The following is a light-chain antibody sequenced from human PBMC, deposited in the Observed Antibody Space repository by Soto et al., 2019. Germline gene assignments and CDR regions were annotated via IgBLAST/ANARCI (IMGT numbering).Light chain of an antibody. J-gene: IGKJ1*01. V-gene: IGKV1-39*01. CDR1: QSISNF. CDR2: SAS. Sequence: DIQLTQSPSSLSASVGDRVTITCLASQSISNFLNWYQQKPGQAPKLLISSASNVQSGVPSRFSGRGSGTEFTLTISGLQPEDSASYCCQQSYNLPRTFGQGTKVDIK. CDR3: QQSYNLPRT.